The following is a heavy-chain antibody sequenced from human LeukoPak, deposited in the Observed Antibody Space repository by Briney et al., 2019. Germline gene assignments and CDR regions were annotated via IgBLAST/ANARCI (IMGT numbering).Heavy chain of an antibody. J-gene: IGHJ4*02. CDR1: GLSLSRWS. CDR2: MKEDGSEI. CDR3: ARENWGRFDY. Sequence: GGSLRLSCAASGLSLSRWSMSWVRQAPGKRLEWVANMKEDGSEIYYVDSVQGRFTISRDNAKSSVDLKMNSLRGEDTAVYYCARENWGRFDYWGQGTLVTVSS. D-gene: IGHD7-27*01. V-gene: IGHV3-7*01.